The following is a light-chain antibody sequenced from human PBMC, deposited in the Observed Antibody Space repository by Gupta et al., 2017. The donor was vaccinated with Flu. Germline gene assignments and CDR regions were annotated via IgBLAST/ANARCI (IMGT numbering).Light chain of an antibody. J-gene: IGLJ2*01. CDR3: ATWDDSLNGVV. CDR1: SSNIGSNA. Sequence: QSVLTQPPSASGTPGQGVTISCSGSSSNIGSNAVNWYQQGPGTAPKLLIYSNTQRPSGVPDRFSGSKSGTSASLAISGLQPEDEADYYCATWDDSLNGVVFGGGTKLTVL. CDR2: SNT. V-gene: IGLV1-44*01.